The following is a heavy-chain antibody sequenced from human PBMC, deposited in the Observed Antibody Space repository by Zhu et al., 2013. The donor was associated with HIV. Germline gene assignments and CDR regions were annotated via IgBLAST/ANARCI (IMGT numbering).Heavy chain of an antibody. CDR2: IIPILGIA. V-gene: IGHV1-69*02. Sequence: QVQLVQSGAEVKKPGSSVKVSCKASGGTFSSYTISWVRQAPGQGLEWMGRIIPILGIANYAQKFQGRVTITADKSTSTAYMELSSLRSEDTAVYYCARGPNGDYFTQTIFDYWGRGNPGHRLL. D-gene: IGHD4-17*01. CDR3: ARGPNGDYFTQTIFDY. CDR1: GGTFSSYT. J-gene: IGHJ4*02.